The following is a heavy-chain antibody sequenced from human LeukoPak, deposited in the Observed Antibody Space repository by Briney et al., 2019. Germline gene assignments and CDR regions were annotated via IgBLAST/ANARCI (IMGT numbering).Heavy chain of an antibody. D-gene: IGHD1-26*01. Sequence: ASVKVSCKASGYTFNGYFMHWVRQAPGQGLEWMGWINPNSGGTNYAQKFQGSVTMTRDTSISTAYMELSRLRSEDTAVYYCARRGSSVGGSYYSFDYWGQGTMVTVSS. CDR2: INPNSGGT. CDR3: ARRGSSVGGSYYSFDY. J-gene: IGHJ4*02. V-gene: IGHV1-2*02. CDR1: GYTFNGYF.